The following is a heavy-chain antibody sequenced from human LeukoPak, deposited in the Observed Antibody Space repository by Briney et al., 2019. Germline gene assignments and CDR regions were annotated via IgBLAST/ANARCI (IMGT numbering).Heavy chain of an antibody. Sequence: ASVKVSCKASGYTFTGYYMHWVRQAPGQGLEWMGWINPNSGGTNYAQKFQGRVTITRDASISTAYMELSRLRSDDTAVYYCARDLVGIAADNWFDPWGQGTLVTVSS. CDR2: INPNSGGT. V-gene: IGHV1-2*02. CDR3: ARDLVGIAADNWFDP. J-gene: IGHJ5*02. CDR1: GYTFTGYY. D-gene: IGHD6-13*01.